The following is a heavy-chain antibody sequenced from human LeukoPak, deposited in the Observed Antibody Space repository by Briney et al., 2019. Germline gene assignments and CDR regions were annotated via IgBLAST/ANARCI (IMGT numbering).Heavy chain of an antibody. Sequence: ASVKVSCKASGYTFTSYDINWVGQATGQGLEWMGWMNPNSGNTGYAQKFQGRVTMTRNTSISTAYMELSSLRSEDTAVYYCATDCSGGSCYSGVNAFDIWGQGTMVTVSS. CDR1: GYTFTSYD. CDR2: MNPNSGNT. J-gene: IGHJ3*02. V-gene: IGHV1-8*01. D-gene: IGHD2-15*01. CDR3: ATDCSGGSCYSGVNAFDI.